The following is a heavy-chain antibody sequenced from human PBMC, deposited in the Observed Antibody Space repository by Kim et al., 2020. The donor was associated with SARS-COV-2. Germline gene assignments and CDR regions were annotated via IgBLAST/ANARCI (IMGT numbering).Heavy chain of an antibody. Sequence: GGSLRLSCAASGFTFDDYAMHWVRQAPGKGLEWVSGISWNSGSIGYADSVKGRFTISRDNAKNSLYLQMNSLRAEDTALYYCAKDIARGKYSYGWSYYYYGMDVWGQGTTVTVSS. CDR2: ISWNSGSI. J-gene: IGHJ6*02. CDR1: GFTFDDYA. D-gene: IGHD5-18*01. V-gene: IGHV3-9*01. CDR3: AKDIARGKYSYGWSYYYYGMDV.